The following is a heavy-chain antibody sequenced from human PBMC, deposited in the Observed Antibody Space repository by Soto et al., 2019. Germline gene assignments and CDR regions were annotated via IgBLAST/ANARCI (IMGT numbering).Heavy chain of an antibody. Sequence: QVQLVQSGAEVKKPGASVRVSCKTSGYAFTTYAIHWVRQAPGQRLEWMGWINPGDGNTKYSQNFQGRVTITRDTSATTAYVELSSLRSEDTAVYYCAREDYYDGSGYKGGFDYWGQGTLVTVSS. CDR2: INPGDGNT. CDR1: GYAFTTYA. D-gene: IGHD3-22*01. V-gene: IGHV1-3*01. J-gene: IGHJ4*02. CDR3: AREDYYDGSGYKGGFDY.